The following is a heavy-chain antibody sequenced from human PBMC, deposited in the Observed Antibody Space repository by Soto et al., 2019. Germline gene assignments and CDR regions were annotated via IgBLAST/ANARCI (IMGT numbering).Heavy chain of an antibody. J-gene: IGHJ6*02. D-gene: IGHD3-3*01. CDR1: GFTFSSYA. Sequence: GGSLRLSCAASGFTFSSYAMSWVRQAPGKGLEWVSAISGSGGSTYYADSVKGRFTISRDNSKNTLYLQMNSLRAEDTAVYYCARRAHYDFWSGYYRPYYYYGMDVWGQGTTVTVSS. CDR2: ISGSGGST. CDR3: ARRAHYDFWSGYYRPYYYYGMDV. V-gene: IGHV3-23*01.